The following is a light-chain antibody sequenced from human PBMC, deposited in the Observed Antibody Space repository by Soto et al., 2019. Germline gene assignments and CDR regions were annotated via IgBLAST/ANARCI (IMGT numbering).Light chain of an antibody. J-gene: IGLJ2*01. CDR1: SSNIGAGYD. Sequence: QSVLTQAPSVSGAPGQRVTISCTGSSSNIGAGYDVHWYQQLPGTAPKLLIYDNSNRPSGVPDRFSGSKSGTSASLAITGLQAEDEADYYCQSYDSRLSGYVVFGGGTKVTVL. V-gene: IGLV1-40*01. CDR2: DNS. CDR3: QSYDSRLSGYVV.